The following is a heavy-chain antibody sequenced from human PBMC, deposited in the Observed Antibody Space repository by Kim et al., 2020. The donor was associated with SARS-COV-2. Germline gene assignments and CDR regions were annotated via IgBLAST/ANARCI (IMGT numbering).Heavy chain of an antibody. CDR3: TTVGRVY. V-gene: IGHV3-15*01. D-gene: IGHD3-16*01. Sequence: GGSLRLSCAASGFTFNNAWMSWVRQAPGRGLEWVGHIKRKIDGGTIDYAAAVKDRFTISRDDSKNTLYLQMNNQKTEDTAVYYCTTVGRVYWGQGTLVSV. CDR2: IKRKIDGGTI. J-gene: IGHJ4*02. CDR1: GFTFNNAW.